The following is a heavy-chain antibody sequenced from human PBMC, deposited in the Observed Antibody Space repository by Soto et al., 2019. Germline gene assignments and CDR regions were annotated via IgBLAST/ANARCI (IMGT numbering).Heavy chain of an antibody. CDR2: ISGSGGST. D-gene: IGHD3-3*01. J-gene: IGHJ4*02. CDR1: GFTFSTYS. Sequence: GGWLMLSCGPSGFTFSTYSMRWVRQAPGKGLEWFSAISGSGGSTYYADSVKGRFTISRDNSKNTLYLQMNSLRAEDTAVYYCARAPETPSILGVALPYFFDYWGQGALVTVSS. CDR3: ARAPETPSILGVALPYFFDY. V-gene: IGHV3-23*01.